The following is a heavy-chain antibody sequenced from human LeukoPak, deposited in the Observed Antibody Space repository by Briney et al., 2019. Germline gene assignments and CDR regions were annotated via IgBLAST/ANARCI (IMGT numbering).Heavy chain of an antibody. CDR2: ISNDGTNT. V-gene: IGHV3-74*01. CDR3: ARGIVGAHDY. D-gene: IGHD1-26*01. CDR1: GFTFSTYC. Sequence: PGGSLRLSCAASGFTFSTYCMHWVRQAPGKGLVWISRISNDGTNTNYADSVKGRFTISRDNAKNTLYLQMNSLRADDTAVYYCARGIVGAHDYWGQGTLVTVSS. J-gene: IGHJ4*02.